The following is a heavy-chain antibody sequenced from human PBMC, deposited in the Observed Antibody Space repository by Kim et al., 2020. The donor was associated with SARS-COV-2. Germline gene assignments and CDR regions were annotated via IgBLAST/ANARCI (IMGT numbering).Heavy chain of an antibody. CDR2: ISGDASST. J-gene: IGHJ4*02. D-gene: IGHD1-1*01. CDR1: GFTFSTYW. V-gene: IGHV3-74*01. CDR3: ARNGGNHWNEYFDY. Sequence: GGSLRLSCAASGFTFSTYWMHWVRQAPGKGLVWVSRISGDASSTSYADSVKGRFTMSRDNAKNTLYLQMNSLRAEDTAVYYCARNGGNHWNEYFDYWVQG.